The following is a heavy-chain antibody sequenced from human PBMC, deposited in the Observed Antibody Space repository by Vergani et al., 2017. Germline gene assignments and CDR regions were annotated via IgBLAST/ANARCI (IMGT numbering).Heavy chain of an antibody. CDR3: AREKTEYYFDY. CDR2: ISSSSSTI. J-gene: IGHJ4*02. V-gene: IGHV3-48*04. Sequence: EVQLVESGGGLVQPGGSLRLSCAASGFTFSSYSMNWVRQAPGKGLEWVSYISSSSSTIYYADSVKGRFTISRDNAKNSLYLQMNSLRAEDTAVYYCAREKTEYYFDYWGQGTLVTVSS. CDR1: GFTFSSYS.